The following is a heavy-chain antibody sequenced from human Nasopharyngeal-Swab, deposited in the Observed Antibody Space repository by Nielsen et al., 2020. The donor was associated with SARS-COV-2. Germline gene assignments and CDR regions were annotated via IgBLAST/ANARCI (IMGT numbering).Heavy chain of an antibody. CDR3: ARGSSTSCLTRYYYYYGMDV. CDR2: ISGDGGST. CDR1: GFTFDDYA. V-gene: IGHV3-43*02. J-gene: IGHJ6*02. D-gene: IGHD2-2*01. Sequence: GESLKISCAASGFTFDDYAMHWVRQAPGKGMEWVSLISGDGGSTYYAGSVKGRFTISRDNSKNSLYLQMNSLRTEDTALYYCARGSSTSCLTRYYYYYGMDVWGQGTTVTVSS.